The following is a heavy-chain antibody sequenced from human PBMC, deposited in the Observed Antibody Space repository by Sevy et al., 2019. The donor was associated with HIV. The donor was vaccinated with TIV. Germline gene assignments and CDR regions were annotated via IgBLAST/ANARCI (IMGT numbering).Heavy chain of an antibody. J-gene: IGHJ4*02. D-gene: IGHD2-21*02. CDR3: AKTLQKLPFHPPYFDY. CDR2: ISATGGST. CDR1: GFTLGSYT. Sequence: GGSLRLSCAASGFTLGSYTMNWVRQAPGKGLEWVASISATGGSTYYADSVKGRFTISRDVSKDILYLQMNSLTAEDTAIFYCAKTLQKLPFHPPYFDYWGQGTLVTVSS. V-gene: IGHV3-23*01.